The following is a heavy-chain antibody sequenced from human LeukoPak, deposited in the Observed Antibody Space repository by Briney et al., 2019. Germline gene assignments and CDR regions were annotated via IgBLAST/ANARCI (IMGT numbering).Heavy chain of an antibody. CDR3: AKSGRFGELFIDFDY. D-gene: IGHD3-10*01. V-gene: IGHV3-74*01. J-gene: IGHJ4*02. CDR1: GFTFSSNW. Sequence: GGSLRLSCAASGFTFSSNWMHWVRQAPGKGLVWVSRINSDGSSTYYADSVKGRFTISRDNSKNTLYLQMNSLRAEDTAVYYCAKSGRFGELFIDFDYWGQGALVTVSS. CDR2: INSDGSST.